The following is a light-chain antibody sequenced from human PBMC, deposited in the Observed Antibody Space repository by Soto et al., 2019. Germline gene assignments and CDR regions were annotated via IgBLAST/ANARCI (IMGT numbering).Light chain of an antibody. CDR3: QQYGDRPRT. CDR2: GAS. CDR1: QSVSSSY. Sequence: EIVLTQSPGTLSLSPGERATLSCRASQSVSSSYLAWYQQKPGQAPRLLIYGASNRATGIPDRFSGSGSGTEFTLTISSLESEDIAVYFCQQYGDRPRTFGQGTKVDIK. V-gene: IGKV3-20*01. J-gene: IGKJ1*01.